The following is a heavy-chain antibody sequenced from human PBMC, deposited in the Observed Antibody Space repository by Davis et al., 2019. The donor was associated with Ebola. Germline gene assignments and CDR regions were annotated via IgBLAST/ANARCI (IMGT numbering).Heavy chain of an antibody. V-gene: IGHV3-23*01. CDR3: AKGLVDMATITDY. Sequence: GESLKIPCAASGFTFSIYAMSWLRQVPGKGLEWVPATSGDSTATFYADSAKGRFTISRDNSKNTLYLQRNSLRAEDTAVYYCAKGLVDMATITDYWGQGTLVTVSS. CDR2: TSGDSTAT. CDR1: GFTFSIYA. J-gene: IGHJ4*02. D-gene: IGHD5-24*01.